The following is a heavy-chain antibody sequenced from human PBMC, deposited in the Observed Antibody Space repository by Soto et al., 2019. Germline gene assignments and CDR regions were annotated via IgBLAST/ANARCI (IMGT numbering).Heavy chain of an antibody. D-gene: IGHD6-19*01. J-gene: IGHJ6*02. V-gene: IGHV6-1*01. CDR2: THYRSKWYN. Sequence: SQTLSLTCAISGDSVSSNSAAWNWIRQSPSRGLEWLGRTHYRSKWYNDYAVSVKSRITINPDTSKNQFSLQLNSVTPEDTAVYYCAFSVAVDGTIYYYGMDVWGQGTTVTVSS. CDR3: AFSVAVDGTIYYYGMDV. CDR1: GDSVSSNSAA.